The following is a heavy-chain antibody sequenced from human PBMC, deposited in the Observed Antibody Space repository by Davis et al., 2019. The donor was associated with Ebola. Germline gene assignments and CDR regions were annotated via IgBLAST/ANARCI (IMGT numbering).Heavy chain of an antibody. CDR2: IDPSDSYT. J-gene: IGHJ6*02. Sequence: GGSLRLSCQSSGYDFSSFYISWVRQIPGKGLEWIGKIDPSDSYTKLSPSFQGHATISVDKSTDTAYLQWSSLKASDTAVYYCARRGWDYVGLHDFYGMDVWGQGTTVTVSS. CDR1: GYDFSSFY. V-gene: IGHV5-10-1*01. D-gene: IGHD3-3*01. CDR3: ARRGWDYVGLHDFYGMDV.